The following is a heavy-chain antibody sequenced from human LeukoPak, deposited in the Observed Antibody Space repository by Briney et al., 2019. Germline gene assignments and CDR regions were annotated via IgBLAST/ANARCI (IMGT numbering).Heavy chain of an antibody. CDR1: GGSIHINNY. Sequence: SETLSLTCGVSGGSIHINNYWSWVRPAPGKGLEWIGEISHDGTRNYNPSLRSRVAMSLDRANNYFSLGLTSVTAADTGLYYCTRESRPFCPFAFWGQGVMVTVSS. D-gene: IGHD2-2*01. CDR2: ISHDGTR. J-gene: IGHJ4*02. CDR3: TRESRPFCPFAF. V-gene: IGHV4-4*02.